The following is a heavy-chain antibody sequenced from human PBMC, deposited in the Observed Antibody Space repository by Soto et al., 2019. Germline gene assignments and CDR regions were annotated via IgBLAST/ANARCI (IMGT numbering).Heavy chain of an antibody. CDR1: GGSISSGDYY. D-gene: IGHD3-10*01. Sequence: PSETLSLTCTVSGGSISSGDYYWSWIRQPPGKGLEWIGYIYYSGSTYYNPSLKSRVTISVDTSKNQFSLKLSFVTAADTAVYYCARKPYGSGSLYFDYWGQGTLVTVSS. V-gene: IGHV4-30-4*01. CDR3: ARKPYGSGSLYFDY. J-gene: IGHJ4*02. CDR2: IYYSGST.